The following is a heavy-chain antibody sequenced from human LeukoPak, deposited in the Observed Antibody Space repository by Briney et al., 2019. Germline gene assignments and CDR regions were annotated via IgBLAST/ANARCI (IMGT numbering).Heavy chain of an antibody. CDR1: GYTFTSYA. CDR2: INTNTGNP. CDR3: ARAPVYSSSWYRGEVDI. D-gene: IGHD6-13*01. J-gene: IGHJ3*02. Sequence: ASVKVSCKASGYTFTSYAMNWVRQAPGQGLEWMGWINTNTGNPTCAQGFTGRFVFSLDTSVSTAYLQISSLKAEDTAVYYCARAPVYSSSWYRGEVDIWGQGTMVTVSS. V-gene: IGHV7-4-1*02.